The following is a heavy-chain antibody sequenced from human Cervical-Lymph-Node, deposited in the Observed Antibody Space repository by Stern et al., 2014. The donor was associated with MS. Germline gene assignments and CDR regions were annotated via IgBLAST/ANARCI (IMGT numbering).Heavy chain of an antibody. V-gene: IGHV5-51*01. J-gene: IGHJ4*02. CDR3: ARHVQGFDY. Sequence: EVQLVQSGAEVKKPGESLKISCKLSGYSFTIYYIAWVRQMPGKGLEGMGVIYPYDSDTTDSPSFQGQVTISADKSITTAYLQWSSLRASDTAMYYCARHVQGFDYWGQGTLVTVSS. CDR1: GYSFTIYY. CDR2: IYPYDSDT.